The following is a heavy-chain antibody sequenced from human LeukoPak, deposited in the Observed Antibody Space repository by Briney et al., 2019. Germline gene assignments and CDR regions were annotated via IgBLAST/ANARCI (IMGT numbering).Heavy chain of an antibody. CDR1: GGSFSGYY. Sequence: SETLSLTCAVYGGSFSGYYWSWIRQPPGKGLEWIGEINHSGSTNYNPSLKSRVTISVGTSKNQFSLKLSSVTAADTAVYYCASGGPGRRLFDYWGQGTLVTVSS. J-gene: IGHJ4*02. CDR3: ASGGPGRRLFDY. D-gene: IGHD1-26*01. CDR2: INHSGST. V-gene: IGHV4-34*01.